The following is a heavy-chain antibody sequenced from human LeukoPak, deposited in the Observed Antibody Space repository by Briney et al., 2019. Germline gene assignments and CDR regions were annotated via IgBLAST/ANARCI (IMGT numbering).Heavy chain of an antibody. V-gene: IGHV3-23*01. CDR1: GFTFSSYA. CDR2: ISGSGGST. D-gene: IGHD3-3*01. Sequence: GSLRLSCAASGFTFSSYAMSWVRQAPGKGLEWVSAISGSGGSTYYADSVKGRFTISRDNSKNTLYLQMNSLRAEDTAVYYCAKDVDYDFWSGPDYWGQGTLVTVSS. CDR3: AKDVDYDFWSGPDY. J-gene: IGHJ4*02.